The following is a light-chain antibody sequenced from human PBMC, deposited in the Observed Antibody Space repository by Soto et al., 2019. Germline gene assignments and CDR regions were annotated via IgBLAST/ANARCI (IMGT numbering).Light chain of an antibody. CDR3: QQTYSAPRT. V-gene: IGKV1-39*01. J-gene: IGKJ1*01. CDR1: ESISIF. Sequence: DIQMTQSPSSLPASVGDRVTITCRASESISIFLNWYQKKPGKAPNLLIYAASILQSGVPSRFSGRGSGTDFTLTISSLQPEDFATYFCQQTYSAPRTFGQGTKV. CDR2: AAS.